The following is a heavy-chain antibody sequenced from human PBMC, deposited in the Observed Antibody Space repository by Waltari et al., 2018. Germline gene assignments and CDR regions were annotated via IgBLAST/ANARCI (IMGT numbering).Heavy chain of an antibody. CDR2: ISYDGSNK. Sequence: QVQLVESGGGVVQPGRSLRLSCAASGFTFRSYAIHWLRPARGKGLEWVAVISYDGSNKYYADSVKGRFTISRDNSKNTLYLQMNSLRAEDTAVYYCARDSYCSSTSCYAGYWGQGTLVTVSS. D-gene: IGHD2-2*01. CDR3: ARDSYCSSTSCYAGY. CDR1: GFTFRSYA. J-gene: IGHJ4*02. V-gene: IGHV3-30-3*01.